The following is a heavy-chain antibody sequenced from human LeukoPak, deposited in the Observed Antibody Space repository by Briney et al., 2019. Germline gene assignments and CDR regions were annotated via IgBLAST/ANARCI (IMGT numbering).Heavy chain of an antibody. CDR1: RFNFSRYW. CDR3: AKDQVYSDSSGNHYYFYYGLDV. J-gene: IGHJ6*02. CDR2: IKQDGSEK. D-gene: IGHD3-22*01. Sequence: GGSLRLSCAASRFNFSRYWMNWVRQAPGKGLEWVANIKQDGSEKYYVASVEGRFTISRDNGKNSLYLEMNSLRAEDTAAYYCAKDQVYSDSSGNHYYFYYGLDVWGQGTTVTVSS. V-gene: IGHV3-7*01.